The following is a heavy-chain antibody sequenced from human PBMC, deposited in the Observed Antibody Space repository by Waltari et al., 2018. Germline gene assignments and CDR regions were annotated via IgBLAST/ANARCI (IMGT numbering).Heavy chain of an antibody. CDR1: GHTFTGYY. CDR3: ARDWEYYYDSSGSP. CDR2: INPNSGST. D-gene: IGHD3-22*01. Sequence: QVQLVQSGAEVKKPGPSVTVSCKAYGHTFTGYYMHWVRQAPGQRLEWMGMINPNSGSTNYAQKLQGRVTMTRDTSISTAYMELSRLGADDTAVYYCARDWEYYYDSSGSPWGQGTLVTVSS. V-gene: IGHV1-2*02. J-gene: IGHJ5*02.